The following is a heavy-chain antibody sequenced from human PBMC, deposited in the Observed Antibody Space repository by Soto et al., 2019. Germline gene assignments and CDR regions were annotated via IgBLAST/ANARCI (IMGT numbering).Heavy chain of an antibody. J-gene: IGHJ6*02. CDR2: IYPGDSDT. Sequence: KISCKGSGYSFTSYWIGWVRQMPGKGLEWMGIIYPGDSDTRYSPSFQGQVTISADKSISTAYLQWSSLKASDTAMYYCARGPDSSGYYRLDYGMDVWGQGTTVTVSS. V-gene: IGHV5-51*01. CDR3: ARGPDSSGYYRLDYGMDV. CDR1: GYSFTSYW. D-gene: IGHD3-22*01.